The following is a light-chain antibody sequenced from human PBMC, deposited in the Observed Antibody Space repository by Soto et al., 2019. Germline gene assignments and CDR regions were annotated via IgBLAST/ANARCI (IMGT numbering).Light chain of an antibody. Sequence: EVVLTQSPGTLSLSPGERATLSCRASQIVSKNYLAWYQQKPGQAPRLLIYAASSRATGIPDRFRGGGSGTDFTLTISRLEPEDFAVYYCQQYGSAPRTFGQGTKVEVK. CDR1: QIVSKNY. J-gene: IGKJ1*01. CDR3: QQYGSAPRT. CDR2: AAS. V-gene: IGKV3-20*01.